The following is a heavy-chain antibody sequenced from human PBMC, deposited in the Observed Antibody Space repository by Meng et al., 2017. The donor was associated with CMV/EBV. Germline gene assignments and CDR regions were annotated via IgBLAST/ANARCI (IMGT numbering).Heavy chain of an antibody. CDR1: GFTCSSYG. CDR2: IRYDGSNK. CDR3: AKLLVVAGTVGRTKGAYRDY. J-gene: IGHJ4*02. V-gene: IGHV3-30*02. D-gene: IGHD6-19*01. Sequence: GESLKISCAASGFTCSSYGMHWVRQAPGKGLEWVAFIRYDGSNKYYADSVKGRFTISRDNSKNTLYLQMNSLGAEDTAVYYCAKLLVVAGTVGRTKGAYRDYWGQGTLVTVSS.